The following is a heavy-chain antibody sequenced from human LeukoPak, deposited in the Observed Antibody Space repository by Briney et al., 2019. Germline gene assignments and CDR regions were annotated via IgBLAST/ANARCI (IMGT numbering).Heavy chain of an antibody. Sequence: GGSLRLSCTASGFTFSSNWMQWVRQAPGKGLVWVSRINTDGRSTRYAVSVSGRFTISRDNAKNTLYLQMNSLRAEDTAVYYCARVHSGSYSGMDVWGQGTTVIASS. CDR2: INTDGRST. CDR1: GFTFSSNW. CDR3: ARVHSGSYSGMDV. V-gene: IGHV3-74*01. J-gene: IGHJ6*02. D-gene: IGHD1-26*01.